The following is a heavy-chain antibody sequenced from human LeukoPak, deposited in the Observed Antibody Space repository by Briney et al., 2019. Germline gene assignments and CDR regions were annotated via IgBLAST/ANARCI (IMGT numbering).Heavy chain of an antibody. Sequence: GGSLRLSCAASGFTFSSYDMHWVRQAPGRGLEWVSAIGIAGDTYYPDAVKGRFTISRENAKNSMYLQMNSLKDGDTAVYYCIRGGIQVSGIDAFDIWGQGTLVTVSS. CDR1: GFTFSSYD. CDR3: IRGGIQVSGIDAFDI. V-gene: IGHV3-13*01. D-gene: IGHD5/OR15-5a*01. CDR2: IGIAGDT. J-gene: IGHJ3*02.